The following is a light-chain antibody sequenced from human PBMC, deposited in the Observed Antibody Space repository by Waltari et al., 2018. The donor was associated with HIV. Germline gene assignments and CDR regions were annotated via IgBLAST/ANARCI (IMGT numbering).Light chain of an antibody. V-gene: IGLV3-9*02. J-gene: IGLJ2*01. CDR2: NDK. CDR3: QVWDTTTV. Sequence: SYELTQPLSVSVALGQTARITCGGKNIGYKSVHWYQQKTGQAPVLVIYNDKYRPPGIPERFAGAKSGNTATLTITGAQAGDEADYCCQVWDTTTVFSGGNNLTVL. CDR1: NIGYKS.